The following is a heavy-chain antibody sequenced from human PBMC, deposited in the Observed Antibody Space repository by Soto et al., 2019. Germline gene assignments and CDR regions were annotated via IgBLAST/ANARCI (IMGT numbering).Heavy chain of an antibody. V-gene: IGHV4-31*03. Sequence: QVQLQESGPGLVKPSQTLSLTCTVSVGSISMGGYYWSWIRQHPGKGREWIGYIYYSGSTYYNPSLKSRVTISVDTSKNQFSLKLSSVTAADTAVYYCARTFDWALSEGMDVWGQGTTVTVSS. CDR3: ARTFDWALSEGMDV. J-gene: IGHJ6*02. CDR1: VGSISMGGYY. CDR2: IYYSGST. D-gene: IGHD3-9*01.